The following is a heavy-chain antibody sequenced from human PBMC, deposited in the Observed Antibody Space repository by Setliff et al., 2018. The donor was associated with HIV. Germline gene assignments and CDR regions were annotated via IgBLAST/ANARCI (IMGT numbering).Heavy chain of an antibody. CDR3: AAGGGSRFSPNAFDI. D-gene: IGHD1-26*01. J-gene: IGHJ3*02. CDR1: GFTFSTSA. Sequence: VKVSCKAFGFTFSTSAVQWVRQSRGEPLEWIGWVAVGSGASNYAQKFQERVTISTDISTSTAYMELSSLRSEDTALYYCAAGGGSRFSPNAFDIWGRGTVVTVS. V-gene: IGHV1-58*01. CDR2: VAVGSGAS.